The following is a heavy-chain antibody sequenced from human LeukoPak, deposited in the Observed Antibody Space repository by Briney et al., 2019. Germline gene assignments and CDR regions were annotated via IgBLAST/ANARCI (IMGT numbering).Heavy chain of an antibody. CDR1: GFSFSSFA. CDR2: ISGLGDST. CDR3: AKGPAKYSGYDYFEY. J-gene: IGHJ4*02. V-gene: IGHV3-23*01. D-gene: IGHD5-12*01. Sequence: PGGSLRLSCAAAGFSFSSFAMSWGRQAPGKGLEWVSVISGLGDSTDYAESVKGRFTISRDNSKDTVYLLMNSLRGEDTAVYYCAKGPAKYSGYDYFEYWGQGTLVTVSS.